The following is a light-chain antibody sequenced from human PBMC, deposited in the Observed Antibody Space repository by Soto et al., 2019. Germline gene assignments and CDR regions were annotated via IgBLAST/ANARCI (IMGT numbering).Light chain of an antibody. CDR3: QQYYSTPYS. V-gene: IGKV4-1*01. Sequence: DIVMTQSPDSLAVSLGERATINCKSSQSVLYSSNSKNYLAWYQQKPGQPPKLLIYWASTRESGVPDRYSGSGSGTDFTLTICSLQAEDGAVYYCQQYYSTPYSFGQGTKLEIK. CDR1: QSVLYSSNSKNY. J-gene: IGKJ2*01. CDR2: WAS.